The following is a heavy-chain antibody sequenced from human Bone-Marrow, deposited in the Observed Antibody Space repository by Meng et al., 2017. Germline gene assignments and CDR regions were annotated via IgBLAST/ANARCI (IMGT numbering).Heavy chain of an antibody. CDR1: GFTFDEYA. CDR3: AKERYDAMDF. CDR2: ISWNSGNI. V-gene: IGHV3-9*01. J-gene: IGHJ6*02. Sequence: GESLTLSCAASGFTFDEYAMHWVRPPAGKCLEWVSGISWNSGNIGYADSVQCRFTISGDDAKHSLYLQMNSLRAEYTALYYCAKERYDAMDFWGQGTTVTVSS.